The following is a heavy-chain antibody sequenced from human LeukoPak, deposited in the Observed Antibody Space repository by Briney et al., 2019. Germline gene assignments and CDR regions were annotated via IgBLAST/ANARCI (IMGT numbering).Heavy chain of an antibody. CDR1: GFTFSSYG. CDR2: ISYDGSNK. J-gene: IGHJ4*02. CDR3: AKDLPSRWLPDY. V-gene: IGHV3-30*18. D-gene: IGHD3-22*01. Sequence: PGRSLRLSCAASGFTFSSYGMHWVRQAPGKGLEWVAVISYDGSNKYYADSVKGRFTISRDNSKNTLYLQMNSLGAEDTAVYYCAKDLPSRWLPDYWGQGTLVTVSS.